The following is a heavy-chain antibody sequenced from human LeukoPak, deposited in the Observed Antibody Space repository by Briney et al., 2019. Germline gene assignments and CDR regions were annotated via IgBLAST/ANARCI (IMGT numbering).Heavy chain of an antibody. D-gene: IGHD6-13*01. V-gene: IGHV4-59*08. CDR2: IYYSGST. Sequence: SETLSLTCTVSGGSISSYYWSWIRQPPGKGLEWIGYIYYSGSTNYNPSLKSRVTISVDTSKNQFSLKLSSVTAADTAVYYCARCTRPHIAAAFDYWGQGTLVTVSS. J-gene: IGHJ4*02. CDR3: ARCTRPHIAAAFDY. CDR1: GGSISSYY.